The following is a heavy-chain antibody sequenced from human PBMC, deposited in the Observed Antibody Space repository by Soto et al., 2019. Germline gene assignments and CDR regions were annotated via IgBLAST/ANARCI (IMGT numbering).Heavy chain of an antibody. CDR1: GFTFSSYA. D-gene: IGHD2-2*01. V-gene: IGHV3-23*01. J-gene: IGHJ4*02. CDR2: ISGSGGST. Sequence: HPGGSLRLSCAASGFTFSSYAMSWVRQAPGKGLEWVSAISGSGGSTYYADSVKGRFTISRDNSKNTLYLQMNSLRAEDTAVYYCAKDYCSSTSCLFDYWGQGTLVTVSS. CDR3: AKDYCSSTSCLFDY.